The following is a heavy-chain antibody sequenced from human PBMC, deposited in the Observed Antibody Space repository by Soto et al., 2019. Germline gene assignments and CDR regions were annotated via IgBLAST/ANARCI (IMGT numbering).Heavy chain of an antibody. J-gene: IGHJ4*02. V-gene: IGHV4-34*01. CDR1: GGSFSGYY. Sequence: QVQLQQWGAGLLKPSETLSLTCVVYGGSFSGYYSSWIRQPPGKGLEWIGEIHPGGTTNYNPSLMNRVTISVNTSKNQLSLRLNSVTAADTAVYCCARGTDAYKTGNIWGQGALVTVSS. CDR3: ARGTDAYKTGNI. CDR2: IHPGGTT. D-gene: IGHD1-1*01.